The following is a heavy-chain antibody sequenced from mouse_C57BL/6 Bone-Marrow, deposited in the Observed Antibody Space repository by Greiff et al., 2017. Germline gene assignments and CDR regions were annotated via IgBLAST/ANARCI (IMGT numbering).Heavy chain of an antibody. CDR2: IDPETGGT. D-gene: IGHD1-1*01. J-gene: IGHJ2*01. V-gene: IGHV1-15*01. CDR1: GYTFTDYE. CDR3: TRRGSSYNY. Sequence: VKLMESGAELVRPGASVTLSCKASGYTFTDYEMHWVKQTPVHGLEWIGAIDPETGGTAYNQKFKGKAILTADKSSSTAYMGLRSLTSDDSAVYYGTRRGSSYNYWGKGTTLTVSS.